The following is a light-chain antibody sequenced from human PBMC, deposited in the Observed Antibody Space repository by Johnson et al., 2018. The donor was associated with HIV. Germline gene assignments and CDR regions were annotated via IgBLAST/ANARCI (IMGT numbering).Light chain of an antibody. CDR1: SSNIGNNY. J-gene: IGLJ1*01. CDR2: DTY. Sequence: QSVLTQPPSVSAAPGQKVTISCSGSSSNIGNNYVSWYQQVPGTAPKLLIFDTYQRPSGIPDRFSGSKSDTSATLAITGPQTGDEADYFCGTWDTGQTACFGLGTGTKVTV. CDR3: GTWDTGQTACFG. V-gene: IGLV1-51*01.